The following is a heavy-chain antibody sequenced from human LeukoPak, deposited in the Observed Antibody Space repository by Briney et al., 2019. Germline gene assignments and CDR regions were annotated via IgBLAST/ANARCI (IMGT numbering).Heavy chain of an antibody. CDR1: GGSISSYY. CDR3: ARHECGGSCYPEDY. D-gene: IGHD2-15*01. CDR2: IYYSGGT. J-gene: IGHJ4*02. V-gene: IGHV4-59*08. Sequence: SETLSLTCTVSGGSISSYYWSWIRQPPGKGLEWIAYIYYSGGTNYNPSLESRVTISVDTSKNQFSLKLSSVTAADTAVYFCARHECGGSCYPEDYWGQGTLVTVSS.